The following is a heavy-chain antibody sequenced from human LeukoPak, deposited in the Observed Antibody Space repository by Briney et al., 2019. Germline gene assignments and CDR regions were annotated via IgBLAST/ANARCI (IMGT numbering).Heavy chain of an antibody. V-gene: IGHV3-30*01. J-gene: IGHJ3*02. CDR1: GFTFRSYA. Sequence: GRSLRLSCAASGFTFRSYAMHWVRQAPGKGLEWVAVISYDGSNKYYADSVKGRFTISRDNSKNTLYLQMNSLRAEDTAVYYCARGSSIYDYVWGSYRYGAFDIWGQGTMVTVSS. CDR2: ISYDGSNK. CDR3: ARGSSIYDYVWGSYRYGAFDI. D-gene: IGHD3-16*02.